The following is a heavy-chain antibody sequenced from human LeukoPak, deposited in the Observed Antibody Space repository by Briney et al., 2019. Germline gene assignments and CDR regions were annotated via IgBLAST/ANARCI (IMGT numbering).Heavy chain of an antibody. Sequence: ASVKVSCKASGYTFTGYYMHWVRQAPGQGLEWMGWINPNSGGTNYAQKFQGRVTMTRDTSISTAYMELSRLRSDDTAVYYCARSIAAAGAYNWFDPWGQGTLVTVSS. D-gene: IGHD6-13*01. CDR1: GYTFTGYY. J-gene: IGHJ5*02. CDR2: INPNSGGT. V-gene: IGHV1-2*02. CDR3: ARSIAAAGAYNWFDP.